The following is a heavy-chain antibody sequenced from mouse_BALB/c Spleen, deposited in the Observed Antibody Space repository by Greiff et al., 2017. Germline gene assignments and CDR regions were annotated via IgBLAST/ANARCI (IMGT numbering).Heavy chain of an antibody. Sequence: VQLQQSGAELVRPGTSVKISCKASGYTFTNYWLGWVKQRPGHGLEWIGDIYPGGGYTNYNEKFKGKATLTADTSSSTAYMQLSSLTSEDSAVYFCARGVVEGDYAMDYWGQGTSVTVSS. CDR2: IYPGGGYT. CDR1: GYTFTNYW. V-gene: IGHV1-63*02. J-gene: IGHJ4*01. D-gene: IGHD1-1*01. CDR3: ARGVVEGDYAMDY.